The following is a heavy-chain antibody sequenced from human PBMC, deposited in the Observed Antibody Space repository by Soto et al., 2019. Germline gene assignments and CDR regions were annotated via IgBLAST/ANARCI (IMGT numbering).Heavy chain of an antibody. CDR3: ARDRGYDASSGYPYFDY. J-gene: IGHJ4*02. V-gene: IGHV3-48*02. D-gene: IGHD3-22*01. CDR2: ISGRTSSI. CDR1: GFTFSSYS. Sequence: EVQLVESGGGLVQPGGSLRLSCAASGFTFSSYSMSWVRQAPGKGLEWVSYISGRTSSIYYADSVKGRFTISRDNAKNSLFLQMNSLRDEDTAVYYCARDRGYDASSGYPYFDYWGQGTLVTVSS.